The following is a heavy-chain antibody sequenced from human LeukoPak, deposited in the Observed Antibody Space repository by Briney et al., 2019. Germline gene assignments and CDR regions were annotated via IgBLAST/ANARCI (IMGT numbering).Heavy chain of an antibody. Sequence: GGSLRLSCAASGFTFDDYTMHWVRQVPGKGLEWVSGISWNSGSIDYADSVKGRFTISRDNAKNSLYLQMNSLRAEDTAVYYCARSRNWGYYYYGMDVWGQGTTVTVSS. CDR3: ARSRNWGYYYYGMDV. CDR2: ISWNSGSI. D-gene: IGHD7-27*01. J-gene: IGHJ6*02. CDR1: GFTFDDYT. V-gene: IGHV3-9*01.